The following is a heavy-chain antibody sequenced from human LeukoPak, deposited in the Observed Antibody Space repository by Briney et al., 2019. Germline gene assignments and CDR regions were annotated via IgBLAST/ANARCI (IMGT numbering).Heavy chain of an antibody. V-gene: IGHV4-61*02. CDR2: IYTSGST. CDR1: GGSISSGSYY. Sequence: SETLSLTCTVSGGSISSGSYYWSWIRQPAGKGLEWIGRIYTSGSTNYNPSLKSRATILVDTSKNQFSLKLSSVTAEDTAVYYCASVAAAGTYFQHWGQGTLVTVSS. J-gene: IGHJ1*01. D-gene: IGHD6-13*01. CDR3: ASVAAAGTYFQH.